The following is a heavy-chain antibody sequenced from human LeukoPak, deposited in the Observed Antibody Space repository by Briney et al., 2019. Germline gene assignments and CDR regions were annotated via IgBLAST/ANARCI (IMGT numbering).Heavy chain of an antibody. D-gene: IGHD3-10*01. CDR2: ISWNSGSI. Sequence: GGSLRLSCAASGFTFSSYSMNWVRQAPGKGLEWVSGISWNSGSIGYADSVKGRFTISRDNAKNSLYLQMNSLRAEDTALYYCAKDAAYNYYGSGSYYDYWGQGTLVTVSS. CDR1: GFTFSSYS. J-gene: IGHJ4*02. CDR3: AKDAAYNYYGSGSYYDY. V-gene: IGHV3-9*01.